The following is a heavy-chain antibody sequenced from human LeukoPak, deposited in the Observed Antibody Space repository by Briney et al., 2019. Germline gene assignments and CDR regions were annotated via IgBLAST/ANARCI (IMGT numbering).Heavy chain of an antibody. CDR3: ARDRFGGSRTYYYYMDV. CDR1: GYTLTELS. V-gene: IGHV1-24*01. J-gene: IGHJ6*03. D-gene: IGHD1-26*01. CDR2: FDPEDGET. Sequence: ASVTVSCKVSGYTLTELSMHWVRQAPGKGLEWMGGFDPEDGETIYAQKFQGRVTMTEDTSTDTAYMELSSLRSEDTAVYYCARDRFGGSRTYYYYMDVWGKGTTVTISS.